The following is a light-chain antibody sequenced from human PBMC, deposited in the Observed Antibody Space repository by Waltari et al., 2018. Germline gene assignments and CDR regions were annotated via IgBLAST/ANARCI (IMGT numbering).Light chain of an antibody. CDR2: RVY. Sequence: DVVMTQSPLSLSVTLGQAASISCKASQSLVHSDGNTHLNWFHQRPGQSPRRLIYRVYNRDSGVPDRFSGSGSGTDFTLKINKVEAEDVGIYYCMQGTHWPYTFGQGTKLDIK. J-gene: IGKJ2*01. V-gene: IGKV2-30*02. CDR3: MQGTHWPYT. CDR1: QSLVHSDGNTH.